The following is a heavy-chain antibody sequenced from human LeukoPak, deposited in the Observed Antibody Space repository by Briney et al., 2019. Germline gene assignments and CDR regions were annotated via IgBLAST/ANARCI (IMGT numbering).Heavy chain of an antibody. V-gene: IGHV1-18*01. Sequence: NGNTNYAQKLQGRVTMTTDTSTSTAYMELRSLRSDDTAVYYCARVDTAMVTDFYYYYGMDVWGQGTTVTVSS. CDR2: NGNT. D-gene: IGHD5-18*01. CDR3: ARVDTAMVTDFYYYYGMDV. J-gene: IGHJ6*02.